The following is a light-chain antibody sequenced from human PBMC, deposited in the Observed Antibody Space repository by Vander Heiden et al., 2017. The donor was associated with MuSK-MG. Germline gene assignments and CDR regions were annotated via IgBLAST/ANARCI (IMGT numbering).Light chain of an antibody. CDR1: ALPKQY. V-gene: IGLV3-25*03. CDR2: KDS. J-gene: IGLJ2*01. CDR3: QSADSSGDYVV. Sequence: SYELPQPPSVSVSPGQTARNTCSGDALPKQYAYWYQQKPGQAPVLVIYKDSERPSGIPERFSGSSSGTRVTLTISGVQAEDEADYYCQSADSSGDYVVFGGGTKLTVL.